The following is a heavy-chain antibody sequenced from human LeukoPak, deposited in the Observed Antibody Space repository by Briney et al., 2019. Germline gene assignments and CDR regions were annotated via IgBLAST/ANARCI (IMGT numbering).Heavy chain of an antibody. CDR2: ISGSGGRT. CDR1: GFTFSSFA. J-gene: IGHJ4*02. D-gene: IGHD1-7*01. Sequence: PGGSLRLSCAASGFTFSSFALSWVRQAPGKGLEWISGISGSGGRTDYADSVKGRFTISRDNAKNTLYLQMNSLRAEDTAVYYCATAGNYRFDYWGQGTLVTVSS. CDR3: ATAGNYRFDY. V-gene: IGHV3-23*01.